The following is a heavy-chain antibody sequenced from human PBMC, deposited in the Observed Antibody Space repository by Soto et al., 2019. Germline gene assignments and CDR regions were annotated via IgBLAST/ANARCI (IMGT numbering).Heavy chain of an antibody. CDR3: ARDSQKAFDI. CDR2: IYYSGST. CDR1: GGSISSYY. Sequence: PSETLFLTCTVSGGSISSYYWSWIRQPPGKGLEWIGYIYYSGSTNYNPSLKSRVTISVDTSKNQFSLKLSSVTAADTAVYYCARDSQKAFDIWGQGTMVTVSS. V-gene: IGHV4-59*01. J-gene: IGHJ3*02.